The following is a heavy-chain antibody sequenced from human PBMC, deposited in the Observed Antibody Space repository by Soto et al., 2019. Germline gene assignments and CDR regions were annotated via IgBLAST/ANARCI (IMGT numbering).Heavy chain of an antibody. V-gene: IGHV4-59*01. CDR2: IYYSGST. CDR3: ARGAARPKRPFDY. CDR1: GGSISSYY. D-gene: IGHD6-6*01. Sequence: SETLSLTCTVSGGSISSYYWSWIRQPPGKGLEWIGYIYYSGSTNYNPSLKSRVTISVDTSKNQFSLKLSSVTAADTAVYYCARGAARPKRPFDYWGQGTLVTVSS. J-gene: IGHJ4*02.